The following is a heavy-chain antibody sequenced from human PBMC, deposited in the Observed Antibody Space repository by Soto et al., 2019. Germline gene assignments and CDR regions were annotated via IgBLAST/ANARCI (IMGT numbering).Heavy chain of an antibody. V-gene: IGHV1-18*01. CDR1: GYTFTSYG. CDR3: ARGHRFYDFWSGTLNRFDP. D-gene: IGHD3-3*01. J-gene: IGHJ5*02. Sequence: GASVKVSCKASGYTFTSYGISWVRQAPGQGLEWMGWISAYNGNTNYAQKLQGRVTMTTDTSTSTAYMELRSLRSDDTAVYYCARGHRFYDFWSGTLNRFDPWGQGTLVTVSS. CDR2: ISAYNGNT.